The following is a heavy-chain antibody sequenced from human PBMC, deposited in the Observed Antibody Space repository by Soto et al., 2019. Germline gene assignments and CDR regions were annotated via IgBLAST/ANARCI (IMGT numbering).Heavy chain of an antibody. J-gene: IGHJ6*02. CDR1: GYSFTSYW. Sequence: GESLKISCKCSGYSFTSYWIGLVRQMPGKGLEWMGIIYPGDSNTRYSPSLQGQVTISVDKSISTAYLQINSLRAEDTAVYYCARATNYYYGMDVWGQGTTVTVSS. D-gene: IGHD1-1*01. CDR2: IYPGDSNT. V-gene: IGHV5-51*01. CDR3: ARATNYYYGMDV.